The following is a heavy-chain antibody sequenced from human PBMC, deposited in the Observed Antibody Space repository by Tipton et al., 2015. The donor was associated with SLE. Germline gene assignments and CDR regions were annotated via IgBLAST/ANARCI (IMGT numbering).Heavy chain of an antibody. D-gene: IGHD2-15*01. CDR1: GGSIRSSSYY. J-gene: IGHJ3*02. CDR3: ARHMWADITRDAFDI. V-gene: IGHV4-39*01. CDR2: IYYSGST. Sequence: GSLRLSCAVSGGSIRSSSYYWGWVRQPPGKGLEWIGSIYYSGSTYYRSSLKSRLTISVDTSKNQFSLRLGSVTAADTAVYYCARHMWADITRDAFDIWGQGTMVTVSS.